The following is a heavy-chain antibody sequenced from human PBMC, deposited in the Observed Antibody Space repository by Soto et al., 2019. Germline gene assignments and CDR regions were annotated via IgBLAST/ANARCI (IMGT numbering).Heavy chain of an antibody. CDR2: MNPNSGNT. J-gene: IGHJ6*03. V-gene: IGHV1-8*02. Sequence: ASVKVSCKASGYTFTSYDINWVRQATGQGLEWMGWMNPNSGNTDYAQKFQGRVTMTRNTSISTAYMELSSLRSEDTAVYYCARVPSYSSSSYYYYMDVWGKRTTVTVSS. CDR1: GYTFTSYD. D-gene: IGHD6-6*01. CDR3: ARVPSYSSSSYYYYMDV.